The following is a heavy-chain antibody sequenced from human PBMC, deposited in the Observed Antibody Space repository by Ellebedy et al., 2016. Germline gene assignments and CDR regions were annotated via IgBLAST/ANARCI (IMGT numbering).Heavy chain of an antibody. CDR3: ARDSRYSYGYFDY. CDR2: IWYDGSNK. Sequence: GGSLRFSCAASGFTFSSYGMRWVRQAPGKGLEWVAVIWYDGSNKYYADSVKGRFTISRDNSKNTLYLQMNSLRPDDTAVYYCARDSRYSYGYFDYWGQGTLVTVSS. CDR1: GFTFSSYG. D-gene: IGHD5-18*01. J-gene: IGHJ4*02. V-gene: IGHV3-33*08.